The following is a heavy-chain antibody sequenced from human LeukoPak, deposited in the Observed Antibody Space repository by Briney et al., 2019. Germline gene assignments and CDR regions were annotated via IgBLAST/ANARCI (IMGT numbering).Heavy chain of an antibody. CDR3: ARVHYCSSTSCSRGYYYGMDV. V-gene: IGHV3-53*04. D-gene: IGHD2-2*01. CDR2: IYSGGST. CDR1: GFTVSSNY. Sequence: PGGSLRLSCAASGFTVSSNYMSWVRQAPGKGLEWVSVIYSGGSTYYADSVKGRFTISRHNSKNTLYLQMNSLRAEDTAVYYCARVHYCSSTSCSRGYYYGMDVWGQGTTVTVSS. J-gene: IGHJ6*02.